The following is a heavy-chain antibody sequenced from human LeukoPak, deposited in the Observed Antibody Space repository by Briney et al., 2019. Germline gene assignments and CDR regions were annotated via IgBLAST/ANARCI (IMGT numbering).Heavy chain of an antibody. CDR1: GDSINKYI. Sequence: SETLSLTCTVSGDSINKYIWSWLRQPPGKGLEWIGYISHSGNTNYNPSLKSRVTISLDKSNNQFSLRLSSVTAADTAVYYCARAGPENLNWRYYIDFWGQGILVTVSS. V-gene: IGHV4-59*01. J-gene: IGHJ4*02. CDR3: ARAGPENLNWRYYIDF. D-gene: IGHD1-1*01. CDR2: ISHSGNT.